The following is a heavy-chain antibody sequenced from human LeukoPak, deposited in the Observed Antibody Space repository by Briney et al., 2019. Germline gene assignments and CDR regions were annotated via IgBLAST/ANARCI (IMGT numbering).Heavy chain of an antibody. CDR3: ARGGSTGTNLNWVDP. V-gene: IGHV1-18*01. J-gene: IGHJ5*02. Sequence: GASVKVSCKASGYIFTTYSISWVRQAPGQGLEWMGWISGYNGNTNYAQKFQGRVTVTKDTSTSTVYMELRSLRSDDTAVYYCARGGSTGTNLNWVDPWGQGTLVTVSS. CDR1: GYIFTTYS. D-gene: IGHD1-1*01. CDR2: ISGYNGNT.